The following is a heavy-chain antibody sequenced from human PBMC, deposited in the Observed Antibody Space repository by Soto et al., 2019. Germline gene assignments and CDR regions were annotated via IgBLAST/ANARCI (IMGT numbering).Heavy chain of an antibody. CDR3: AREGDFWSGLPNYYGMDV. J-gene: IGHJ6*02. V-gene: IGHV1-3*01. CDR1: GYTFTSYA. D-gene: IGHD3-3*01. Sequence: GASVKVSCKASGYTFTSYAMHWVRQAPGQRLEWMGWINAGNGNTKYSQKFQGRVTITRDTSASTAYMELSSLRSEDTAVYYCAREGDFWSGLPNYYGMDVWGQGTTVTVSS. CDR2: INAGNGNT.